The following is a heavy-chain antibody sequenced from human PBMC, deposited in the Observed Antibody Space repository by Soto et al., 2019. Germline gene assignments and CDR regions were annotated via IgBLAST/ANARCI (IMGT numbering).Heavy chain of an antibody. V-gene: IGHV1-18*01. D-gene: IGHD3-3*01. Sequence: QVQLVQSGAEVKKPGASVKVSCKASGYTFTSYGISWVRQAPGQGLEWMGWISAYNGNTNYAQKLQGRVTMTTDTATSTAYMELRSLRSDDTAVYYCARDPSVGFLEWLLYDYWGQGTLVTVSS. CDR3: ARDPSVGFLEWLLYDY. J-gene: IGHJ4*02. CDR1: GYTFTSYG. CDR2: ISAYNGNT.